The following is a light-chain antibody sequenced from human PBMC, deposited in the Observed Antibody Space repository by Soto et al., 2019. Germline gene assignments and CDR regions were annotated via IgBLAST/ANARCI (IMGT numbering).Light chain of an antibody. J-gene: IGKJ1*01. CDR3: QHYGYSQWT. V-gene: IGKV3-20*01. CDR1: QTGSNSY. Sequence: IVLTQSPGTLSLSPGERATLSCRASQTGSNSYLAWYQHKSGQAPRLLIYGVYTRASSIPDRFSGSGSGTEFTLTITRLEPEDSAVYFCQHYGYSQWTFGQGTKV. CDR2: GVY.